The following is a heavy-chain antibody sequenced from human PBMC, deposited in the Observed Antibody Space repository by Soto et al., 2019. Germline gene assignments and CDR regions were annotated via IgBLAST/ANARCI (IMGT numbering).Heavy chain of an antibody. J-gene: IGHJ5*02. D-gene: IGHD2-2*01. CDR3: ARNLIVVVPAAMVRWFDP. CDR1: GGSISSSNW. V-gene: IGHV4-4*02. Sequence: SSETLSLTCAVSGGSISSSNWWSWVRQPPGKGLELFGEIYHSGSTNYNPSLKSRVTISVDKSKNQFSLKLSSVTAADTAVYYCARNLIVVVPAAMVRWFDPWGQGTLVTVSS. CDR2: IYHSGST.